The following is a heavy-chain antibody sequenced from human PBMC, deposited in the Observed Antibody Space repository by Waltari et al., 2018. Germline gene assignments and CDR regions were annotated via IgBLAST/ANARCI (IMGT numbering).Heavy chain of an antibody. CDR1: GYNFTDYY. V-gene: IGHV1-69-2*01. CDR2: VDPEDGET. CDR3: ATGNWNHRGYYYYGMDV. D-gene: IGHD1-20*01. J-gene: IGHJ6*02. Sequence: EVQLVQSGAEVKQPGATVKISCKVSGYNFTDYYMQWVQQAPGKGLEWMGLVDPEDGETIYAEKFQGRVTITADTSTDTAYMELSSLRSEDTAVYYCATGNWNHRGYYYYGMDVWGQGTTVTVSS.